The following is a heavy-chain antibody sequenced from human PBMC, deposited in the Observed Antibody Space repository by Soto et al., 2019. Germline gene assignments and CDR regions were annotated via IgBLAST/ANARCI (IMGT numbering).Heavy chain of an antibody. Sequence: ASVKVSCKASGYTFTSYAMHWVRQAPGQRLEWMGWINAGNGNTKYSQKFQGRVTITRDTSASTAYMELSSLRSEDTAVYYCARDLTPETYYYDSSGYSNIDYWGQGTLVTVSS. CDR1: GYTFTSYA. CDR3: ARDLTPETYYYDSSGYSNIDY. D-gene: IGHD3-22*01. J-gene: IGHJ4*02. V-gene: IGHV1-3*01. CDR2: INAGNGNT.